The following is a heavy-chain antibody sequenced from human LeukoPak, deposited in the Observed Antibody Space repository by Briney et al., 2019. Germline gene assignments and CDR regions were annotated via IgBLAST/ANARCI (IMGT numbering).Heavy chain of an antibody. CDR1: GYTFTSYF. CDR2: INPRGGST. CDR3: ARRVGTSDCFDY. V-gene: IGHV1-46*01. D-gene: IGHD2-21*02. J-gene: IGHJ4*02. Sequence: ASVKVSCKASGYTFTSYFMHWMRQAPGQGPEWMGIINPRGGSTEYSHKFQGRLTMTSDTSTSTVYMELNSLRSEDTAVYYCARRVGTSDCFDYWGQGTLVTVSS.